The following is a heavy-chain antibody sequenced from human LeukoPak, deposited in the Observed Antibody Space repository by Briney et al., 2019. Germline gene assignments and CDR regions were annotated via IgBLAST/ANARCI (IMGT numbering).Heavy chain of an antibody. Sequence: GGSLRLSCAASGFTFSSYAMHGVRQAPGKGLEWVAVISYEGSNKDYADSVKGRFTISRDNSKNTLYLQMNGLRDEDTAVYYCARDGDSSGYYVYYFDYWGPGTLVTVSS. J-gene: IGHJ4*02. CDR1: GFTFSSYA. D-gene: IGHD3-22*01. CDR2: ISYEGSNK. CDR3: ARDGDSSGYYVYYFDY. V-gene: IGHV3-30-3*01.